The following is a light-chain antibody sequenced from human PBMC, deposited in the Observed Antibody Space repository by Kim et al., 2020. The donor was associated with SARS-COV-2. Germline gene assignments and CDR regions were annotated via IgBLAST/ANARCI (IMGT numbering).Light chain of an antibody. J-gene: IGLJ3*02. CDR2: DVN. CDR3: SSYTTSSTLV. V-gene: IGLV2-14*03. CDR1: SSDIGTYDY. Sequence: QSALTQPASVSGSPGQSITISCTGTSSDIGTYDYVFWYQQHPGKAPKLMIYDVNRRPSGVSNRLSGSKSGNTASLTISGLQAEDEADYYCSSYTTSSTLVFGGGTKVTVL.